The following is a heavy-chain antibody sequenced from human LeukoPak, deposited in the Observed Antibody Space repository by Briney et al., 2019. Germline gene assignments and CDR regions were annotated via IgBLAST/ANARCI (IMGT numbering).Heavy chain of an antibody. V-gene: IGHV4-4*02. CDR2: IYHSGST. D-gene: IGHD6-13*01. J-gene: IGHJ4*02. Sequence: SGTLSLTCAVSGGSISSSNWWSWVRQPPGKGLEWIGEIYHSGSTNYNPSLKSRVTISVDKSKNQFSLKLSSVTAADTAVYYCARVVHSSSWQGSTSRFDYWGQGTLVTVSS. CDR3: ARVVHSSSWQGSTSRFDY. CDR1: GGSISSSNW.